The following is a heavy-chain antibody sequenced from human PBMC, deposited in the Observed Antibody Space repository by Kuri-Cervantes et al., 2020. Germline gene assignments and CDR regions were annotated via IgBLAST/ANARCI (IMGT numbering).Heavy chain of an antibody. CDR2: ISAYNGNT. D-gene: IGHD6-13*01. J-gene: IGHJ4*02. Sequence: ASVKVSCKASGYTFTSYGISWVRQAPGQGLEWMGWISAYNGNTNYAQKLQGRVTMTTDTSTSTAYMELRSLRSDDTAVYYCARVAPSIAAAYYFDYWGQGTLVTVSS. CDR1: GYTFTSYG. CDR3: ARVAPSIAAAYYFDY. V-gene: IGHV1-18*01.